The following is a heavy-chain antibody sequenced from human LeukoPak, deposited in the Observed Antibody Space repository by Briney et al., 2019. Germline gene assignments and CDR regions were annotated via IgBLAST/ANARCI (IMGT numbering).Heavy chain of an antibody. CDR1: SYSFTSYG. D-gene: IGHD3-22*01. J-gene: IGHJ4*02. CDR2: ISAYNGNT. CDR3: ATSNYYDSSGYYLQMFDY. Sequence: ASVKVSCKASSYSFTSYGFSWVRQAPGQGLEWMGWISAYNGNTNYAQKLQGRVTMTTDTSTSTAYMELRSLRSDDTAVYYCATSNYYDSSGYYLQMFDYWGQGTLVTVSS. V-gene: IGHV1-18*01.